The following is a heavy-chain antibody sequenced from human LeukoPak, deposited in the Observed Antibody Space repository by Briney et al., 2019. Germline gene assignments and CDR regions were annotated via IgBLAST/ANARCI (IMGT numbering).Heavy chain of an antibody. CDR2: IRYDGSEK. CDR1: GFTFSNYG. D-gene: IGHD3-10*01. CDR3: AKGKDYYLDY. J-gene: IGHJ4*02. V-gene: IGHV3-30*02. Sequence: GGSLRLSCTASGFTFSNYGMHWVRLAPGKGLEWVAFIRYDGSEKYYADSVKGRITISRDNSKNTLYVQMNSLRAEDTAVYYCAKGKDYYLDYWGQGTLVTVSS.